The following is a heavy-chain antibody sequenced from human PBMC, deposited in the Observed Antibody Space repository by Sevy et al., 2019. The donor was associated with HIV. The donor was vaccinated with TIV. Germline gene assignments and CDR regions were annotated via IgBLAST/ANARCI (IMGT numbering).Heavy chain of an antibody. D-gene: IGHD3-16*01. V-gene: IGHV3-7*01. CDR3: AHVTFGRFQS. CDR1: GFTFSGNW. CDR2: IKGDGSDK. J-gene: IGHJ4*02. Sequence: GESLKISCAASGFTFSGNWMNWVRQAPGKGLEWVANIKGDGSDKHYVDSVEGRFTISRDNAKNLLFLQMNSLRVEDTAVYYCAHVTFGRFQSWGQGTLVTVSS.